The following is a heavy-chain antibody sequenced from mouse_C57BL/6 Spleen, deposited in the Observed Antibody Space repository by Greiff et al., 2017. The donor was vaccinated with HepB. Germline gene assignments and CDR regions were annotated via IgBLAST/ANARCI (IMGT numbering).Heavy chain of an antibody. CDR2: IRSKSSNYAT. D-gene: IGHD2-5*01. CDR1: GFTFNTYA. V-gene: IGHV10-3*01. Sequence: EVMLVESGGGLVQPKGSLKLSCAASGFTFNTYAMHWVRQAPGKGLEWVARIRSKSSNYATYYADSVKDRFTISRDDSQSMLYLQMNNLKTEDTAMDDCVRGGSNYLYYYAMDYWGQGTSVTVSS. J-gene: IGHJ4*01. CDR3: VRGGSNYLYYYAMDY.